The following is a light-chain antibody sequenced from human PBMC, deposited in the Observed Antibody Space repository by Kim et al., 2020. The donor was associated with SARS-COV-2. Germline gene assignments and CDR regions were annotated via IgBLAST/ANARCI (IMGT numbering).Light chain of an antibody. Sequence: SSELPQDPAVSVALGQTVRITCQVDSLRSYYATWYQQKPGQAPILVIYGKNNRPSGIPDRFSGSSSGNTASLTITGTQAGDEADYYCNSRDSNDNVVFGGGTQLTVL. V-gene: IGLV3-19*01. CDR3: NSRDSNDNVV. CDR2: GKN. CDR1: SLRSYY. J-gene: IGLJ2*01.